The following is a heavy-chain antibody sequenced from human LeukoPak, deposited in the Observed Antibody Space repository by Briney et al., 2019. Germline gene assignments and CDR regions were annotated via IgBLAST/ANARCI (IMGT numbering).Heavy chain of an antibody. Sequence: SSETLSLTCTVSGGSISSGGYYWSWIRQPPGKGLEWIGYIYYSGSTYYNPSLKSRVTISVDTSKNQFSLKLSSVTAADTAVYYRARVSPYSNAFDIWGQGTMVTVSS. D-gene: IGHD2-15*01. V-gene: IGHV4-30-4*08. J-gene: IGHJ3*02. CDR3: ARVSPYSNAFDI. CDR1: GGSISSGGYY. CDR2: IYYSGST.